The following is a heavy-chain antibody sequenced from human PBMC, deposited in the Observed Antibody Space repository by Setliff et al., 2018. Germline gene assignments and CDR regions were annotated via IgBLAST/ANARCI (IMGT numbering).Heavy chain of an antibody. CDR2: ISAYNGNT. CDR1: GYTFTSYG. J-gene: IGHJ3*02. V-gene: IGHV1-18*01. Sequence: GASVKVSCKASGYTFTSYGISWVRQAPGQGLEWMGWISAYNGNTNYAQKLQGRVTMTTDTSTSTAYMELRSLRSDDTAVYYCARDPPTYYYDSSGYGDAFDIWGQGTMVTVSS. D-gene: IGHD3-22*01. CDR3: ARDPPTYYYDSSGYGDAFDI.